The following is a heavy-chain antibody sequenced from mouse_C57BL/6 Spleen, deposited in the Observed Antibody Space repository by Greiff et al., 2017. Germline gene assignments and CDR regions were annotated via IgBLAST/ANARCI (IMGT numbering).Heavy chain of an antibody. CDR1: GYAFTNYL. J-gene: IGHJ4*01. CDR2: INPGSGGT. Sequence: QVQLQQSGAELVRPGTSVTVSCKASGYAFTNYLIEWVKQRPGQGLEWIGVINPGSGGTNYNEKFKGKATLTADKSSSTAYMQLSSLTSEDSAVYFCARRYDYDVCYAMDYWGQGTSVTVSS. CDR3: ARRYDYDVCYAMDY. V-gene: IGHV1-54*01. D-gene: IGHD2-4*01.